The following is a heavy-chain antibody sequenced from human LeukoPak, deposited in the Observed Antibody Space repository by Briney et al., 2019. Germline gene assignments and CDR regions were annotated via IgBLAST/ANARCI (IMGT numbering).Heavy chain of an antibody. V-gene: IGHV3-33*01. J-gene: IGHJ4*02. CDR2: IWYDGSNK. CDR1: GFTFSSYG. CDR3: ARDGPQYYYDSSGYYWDFDY. Sequence: GGSLRLSCAASGFTFSSYGMHWVRQAPGKGLEWVGVIWYDGSNKYYADYVKGRFTISRDNSKNTLYLQMNSLTAEDTAVYYCARDGPQYYYDSSGYYWDFDYWGQGTLVTVSS. D-gene: IGHD3-22*01.